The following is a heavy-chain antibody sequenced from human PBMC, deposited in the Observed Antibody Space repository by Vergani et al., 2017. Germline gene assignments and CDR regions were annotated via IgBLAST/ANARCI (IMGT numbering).Heavy chain of an antibody. CDR1: GFTFSSYA. CDR3: AKGKDYGDYAKEDY. D-gene: IGHD4-17*01. V-gene: IGHV3-23*01. CDR2: ISGSGGST. Sequence: EVQLLESGGGLVQPGGSLRLSCAASGFTFSSYAMSWVRQAPGKGLEWVSAISGSGGSTYYADSVKGRFTISRDNSKNTLYLQMNSLRAEDTAVYYWAKGKDYGDYAKEDYWGQGTLVTVSS. J-gene: IGHJ4*02.